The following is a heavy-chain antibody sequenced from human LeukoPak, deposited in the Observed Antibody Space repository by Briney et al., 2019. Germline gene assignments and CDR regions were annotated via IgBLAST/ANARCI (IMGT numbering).Heavy chain of an antibody. CDR1: GGFFSGYY. V-gene: IGHV4-34*01. Sequence: PSETLSLTCAVYGGFFSGYYWSWIRQPPGKGLEWIGEINHSGSTNYNPSLKSRVTISVDTSKNQFSLKLSSVTAADTAVYYCARVREGSTSLYYYYYYYMDVWGKGTTVTISS. CDR2: INHSGST. D-gene: IGHD2-2*01. CDR3: ARVREGSTSLYYYYYYYMDV. J-gene: IGHJ6*03.